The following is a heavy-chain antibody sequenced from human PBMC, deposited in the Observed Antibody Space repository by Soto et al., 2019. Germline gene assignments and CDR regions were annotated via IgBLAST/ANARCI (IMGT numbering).Heavy chain of an antibody. CDR1: GFTFSSYS. V-gene: IGHV3-21*04. CDR2: ISSSSSYI. Sequence: GGSLRLSCAASGFTFSSYSMNWVRQAPGKGLEWVSSISSSSSYIYYADSVKGRFTISRDNAKNSLYLQMNSLRAEDTAVYYCARESILPELVSGYDYGGPDYWGQGTLVTVSS. D-gene: IGHD5-12*01. J-gene: IGHJ4*02. CDR3: ARESILPELVSGYDYGGPDY.